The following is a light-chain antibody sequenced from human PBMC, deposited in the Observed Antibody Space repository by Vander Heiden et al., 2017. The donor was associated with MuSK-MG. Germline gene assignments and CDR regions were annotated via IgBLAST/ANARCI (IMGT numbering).Light chain of an antibody. J-gene: IGKJ2*01. V-gene: IGKV3-15*01. Sequence: EIVMTQSPATLSVSPGERATLSCRASQSVSSNLAWYQQKPGQAPRLLIYGASTRATGSPDRFSGSGYGKEFTLTISSLQSEECAVYYCQQYKNGHHPMYTFGQGTKLEIK. CDR3: QQYKNGHHPMYT. CDR2: GAS. CDR1: QSVSSN.